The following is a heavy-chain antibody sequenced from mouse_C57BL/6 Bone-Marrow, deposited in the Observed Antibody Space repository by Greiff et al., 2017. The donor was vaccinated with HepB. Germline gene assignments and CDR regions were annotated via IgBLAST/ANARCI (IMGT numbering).Heavy chain of an antibody. Sequence: EVQVVESGCGLVKPGGSLKLSCAASGFTFSSYAMSWVRQTPEKRLEWVATISDGASYTYYPDKVKCRFTISRDNAKNNLYLQMSHLKSEDTAMYYCARGNYGYFDVWGTGTTVTVSS. CDR1: GFTFSSYA. J-gene: IGHJ1*03. V-gene: IGHV5-4*01. CDR3: ARGNYGYFDV. CDR2: ISDGASYT. D-gene: IGHD1-1*02.